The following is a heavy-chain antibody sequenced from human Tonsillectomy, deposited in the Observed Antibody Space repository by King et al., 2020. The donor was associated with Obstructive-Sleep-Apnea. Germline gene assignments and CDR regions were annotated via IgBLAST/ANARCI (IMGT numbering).Heavy chain of an antibody. Sequence: LQLQESGPGLVKPSETLSLTCTVSGGSISSSSYYWGWIRQPPGKGLEWIGSIYYSGSTYYNPSLKSRVTISRDTSKKQFSLKLSSVNAADTAVYYCARGKDDYGDSGIDYWGQGTLVTVSS. CDR3: ARGKDDYGDSGIDY. J-gene: IGHJ4*02. CDR1: GGSISSSSYY. V-gene: IGHV4-39*07. CDR2: IYYSGST. D-gene: IGHD4-17*01.